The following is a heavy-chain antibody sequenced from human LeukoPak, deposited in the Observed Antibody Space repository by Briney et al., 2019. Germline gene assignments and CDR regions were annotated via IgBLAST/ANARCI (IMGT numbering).Heavy chain of an antibody. V-gene: IGHV3-48*01. Sequence: PGGSLRLSCTTSGFTFSSYSMTWVRQAPGKGLEWVSYITSSSTTIHYADSVKGRFTISRDNAKKSLYLQMNSLRAEDTAVYYCVREGDGYSFFDYWGQGTLVTVSS. J-gene: IGHJ4*02. CDR3: VREGDGYSFFDY. CDR1: GFTFSSYS. D-gene: IGHD5-24*01. CDR2: ITSSSTTI.